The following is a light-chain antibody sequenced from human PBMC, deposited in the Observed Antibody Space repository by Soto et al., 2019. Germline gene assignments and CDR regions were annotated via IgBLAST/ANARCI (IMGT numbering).Light chain of an antibody. Sequence: QSVLTQPPSVSAAPGQKVTISCSGSSSNIGNNYVSWYQHLPGTAPKLLIYDNNKRPSGIPDRFSGTKSGTSATLGITGLQTGDEDDYYCGTWDSSLIAGVFGGGTKLTVL. CDR1: SSNIGNNY. J-gene: IGLJ2*01. CDR3: GTWDSSLIAGV. V-gene: IGLV1-51*01. CDR2: DNN.